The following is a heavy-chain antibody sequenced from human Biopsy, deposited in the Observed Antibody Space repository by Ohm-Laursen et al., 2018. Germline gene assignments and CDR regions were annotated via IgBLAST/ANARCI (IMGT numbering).Heavy chain of an antibody. D-gene: IGHD3-22*01. CDR3: ARDYDTSGYYYVS. V-gene: IGHV4-39*01. CDR1: GGSISNNNYY. J-gene: IGHJ5*02. Sequence: SQTLSLTCTVSGGSISNNNYYWGWIRQPPGKGLEWIGSIFYRGSTHYKPSLKSQVNISVDTSKNQFSVKLTSMTAADTAVYYCARDYDTSGYYYVSWGQGTLVTVSS. CDR2: IFYRGST.